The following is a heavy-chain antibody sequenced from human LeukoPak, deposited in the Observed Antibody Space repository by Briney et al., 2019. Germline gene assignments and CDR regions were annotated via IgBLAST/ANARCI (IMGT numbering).Heavy chain of an antibody. Sequence: GASVKVSCKASGGTFSSYAISWVRQAPGQGLEWMGGIIPIFGTANYAQKFQGRVTITRNTSISTAYMELSSLRSEDTAVYYCARVGGFRIAARRANYFDYWGQGTLVTVSS. J-gene: IGHJ4*02. CDR2: IIPIFGTA. CDR1: GGTFSSYA. CDR3: ARVGGFRIAARRANYFDY. V-gene: IGHV1-69*05. D-gene: IGHD6-6*01.